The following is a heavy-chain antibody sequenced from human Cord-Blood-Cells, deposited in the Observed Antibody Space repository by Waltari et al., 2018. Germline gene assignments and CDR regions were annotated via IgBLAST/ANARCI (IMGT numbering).Heavy chain of an antibody. J-gene: IGHJ2*01. CDR2: IIPIFGTA. CDR1: GEPFTSYT. CDR3: ARVTGILYSSSSWYFDL. D-gene: IGHD6-6*01. Sequence: HVQLVPSWAVVKTPGPSVKVSCTASGEPFTSYTLSWVRPAPARGLEWMVGIIPIFGTANYAQKFQGRVTITADESTSTAYMELSSLRSEDTAVYYCARVTGILYSSSSWYFDLWGRGTLVTVSS. V-gene: IGHV1-69*01.